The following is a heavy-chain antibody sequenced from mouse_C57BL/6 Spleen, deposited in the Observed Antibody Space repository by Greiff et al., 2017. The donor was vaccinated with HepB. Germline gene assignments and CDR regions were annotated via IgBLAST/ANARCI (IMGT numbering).Heavy chain of an antibody. CDR1: GYAFSSYW. V-gene: IGHV1-80*01. J-gene: IGHJ1*03. Sequence: QVQLQQSGAELVKPGASVKISCKASGYAFSSYWMNWVKQRPGKGLEWIGQIYPGDGDTNYNGKFKGKATLTADKSSSTAYMQLSSLTSEDSAVYFCARRVYYYGSSHWYFDVWGTGTTVTVSS. CDR3: ARRVYYYGSSHWYFDV. D-gene: IGHD1-1*01. CDR2: IYPGDGDT.